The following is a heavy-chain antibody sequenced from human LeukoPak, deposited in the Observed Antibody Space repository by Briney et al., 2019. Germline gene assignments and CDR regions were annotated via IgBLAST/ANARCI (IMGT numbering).Heavy chain of an antibody. CDR2: IRSKAYGGTT. CDR1: GFTFCDYA. J-gene: IGHJ3*02. Sequence: GGSLRLSCTASGFTFCDYAMSSVRQAPGKGLGRGGFIRSKAYGGTTEYDASVKGRFTISRDDSKSIAYLQMNSLKTEDTAVYYCTRIVVALSDAFDIWGQGTMVTVSS. CDR3: TRIVVALSDAFDI. D-gene: IGHD3-22*01. V-gene: IGHV3-49*04.